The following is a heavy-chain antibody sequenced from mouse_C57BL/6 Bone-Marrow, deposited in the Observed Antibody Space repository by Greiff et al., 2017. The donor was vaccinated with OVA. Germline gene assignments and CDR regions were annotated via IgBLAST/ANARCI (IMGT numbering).Heavy chain of an antibody. J-gene: IGHJ2*01. D-gene: IGHD4-1*01. Sequence: QVQLQQPGAELVMPGASVKLSCTASGYTFTSYWMHWVKQRPGQGLEWIGEIDPSDSYTNYTQKFKGKSTLTVDKSSSTAYMQLSSLTSEDSAVDDSARGWDGGFAYWGQGTTLTVSS. CDR1: GYTFTSYW. CDR2: IDPSDSYT. V-gene: IGHV1-69*01. CDR3: ARGWDGGFAY.